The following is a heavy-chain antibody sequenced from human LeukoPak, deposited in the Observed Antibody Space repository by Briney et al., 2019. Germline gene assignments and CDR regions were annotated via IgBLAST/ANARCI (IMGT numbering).Heavy chain of an antibody. CDR2: INPNSGGT. CDR1: GYTFTGYY. CDR3: ARGYLHDSSGYYVGEGAY. D-gene: IGHD3-22*01. V-gene: IGHV1-2*02. Sequence: ASVKVSCKASGYTFTGYYMHWVRQAPGQGLEWMGWINPNSGGTNYAQKLQGRVTMTTDTSTSTAYMELRSLRSDDTAVYYCARGYLHDSSGYYVGEGAYWGQGTLVTVSS. J-gene: IGHJ4*02.